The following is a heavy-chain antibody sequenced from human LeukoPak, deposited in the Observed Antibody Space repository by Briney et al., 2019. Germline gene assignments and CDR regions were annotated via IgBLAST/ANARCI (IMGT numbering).Heavy chain of an antibody. CDR1: GFTFSSYA. CDR3: AREGELLWFGELLSPFDY. Sequence: PGGSLRLSCAASGFTFSSYAMSWVRQAPGKGLEWVSAISGSGGSTYYADSVKGRFTISRDNSKNTLYLQMNSLRAEDTAVYYCAREGELLWFGELLSPFDYWGQGTLVTVSS. D-gene: IGHD3-10*01. CDR2: ISGSGGST. V-gene: IGHV3-23*01. J-gene: IGHJ4*02.